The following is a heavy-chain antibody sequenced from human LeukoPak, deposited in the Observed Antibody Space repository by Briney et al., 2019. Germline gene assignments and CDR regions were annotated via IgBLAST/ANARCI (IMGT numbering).Heavy chain of an antibody. J-gene: IGHJ6*03. D-gene: IGHD3-22*01. Sequence: PGGSLRLSCAASGFTFSSYAMHWVRQAPGKGLEWVAVISYDGSNKYYADSVKGRFTISRDNSKNTLYLQMNSLRAEDTAVYYCAKVGGSSGYYYYMDVWGKGPRSPSP. CDR1: GFTFSSYA. V-gene: IGHV3-30-3*01. CDR2: ISYDGSNK. CDR3: AKVGGSSGYYYYMDV.